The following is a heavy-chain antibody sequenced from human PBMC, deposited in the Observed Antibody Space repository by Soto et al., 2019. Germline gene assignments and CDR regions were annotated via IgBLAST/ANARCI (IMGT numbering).Heavy chain of an antibody. V-gene: IGHV3-33*01. J-gene: IGHJ4*02. Sequence: GGSLRLSCAASGFTFSSYGMHWVRQAPGKGLEWVAVIWYDGSNKYYADSVKGRFTISRDNSKNTLYLQMNSLRAEDTAVYYCARDSSAYYYDSSGYSLFDYWGQGTLVTVSS. CDR2: IWYDGSNK. CDR1: GFTFSSYG. CDR3: ARDSSAYYYDSSGYSLFDY. D-gene: IGHD3-22*01.